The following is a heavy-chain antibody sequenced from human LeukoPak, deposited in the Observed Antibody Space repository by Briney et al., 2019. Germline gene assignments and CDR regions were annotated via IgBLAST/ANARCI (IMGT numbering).Heavy chain of an antibody. J-gene: IGHJ4*02. CDR2: INPNSGGT. CDR3: ARDLGGYSGYDYGY. Sequence: ASVKVSCKASGYTFTGYYMHWARQAPGQGLEWMGWINPNSGGTNYAQKFQGRVTMTRDTSISTAYMELSRLRSDDTAVYYCARDLGGYSGYDYGYWGQGTLVTVSS. CDR1: GYTFTGYY. V-gene: IGHV1-2*02. D-gene: IGHD5-12*01.